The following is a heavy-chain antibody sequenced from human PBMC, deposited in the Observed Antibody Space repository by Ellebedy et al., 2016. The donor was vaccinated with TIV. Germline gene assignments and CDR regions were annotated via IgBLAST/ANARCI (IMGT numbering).Heavy chain of an antibody. CDR2: IIPMFGTV. CDR1: GGTFRSYA. V-gene: IGHV1-69*13. J-gene: IGHJ4*02. D-gene: IGHD3-22*01. Sequence: SVKVSXXASGGTFRSYAISWVRQAPGQGLGWMGKIIPMFGTVNYAQKFQGRVTITADESTSTAYMELSSLRSEDTAVYYCARGSAYFPGEIDYWGQGTLVTVSS. CDR3: ARGSAYFPGEIDY.